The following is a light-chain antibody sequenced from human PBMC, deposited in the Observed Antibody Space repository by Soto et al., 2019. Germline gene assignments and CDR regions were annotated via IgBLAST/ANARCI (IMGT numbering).Light chain of an antibody. CDR1: QSVSSK. J-gene: IGKJ1*01. V-gene: IGKV3-15*01. Sequence: EIVMTQSPATLSVSPGERATLXXRASQSVSSKLAWYQQKPGQAPRLLXYGASTRATGIPARFSGSGSGTEFTLTISSLQSEDFAVYYCQQYNNWPPITFGQGTKVDIK. CDR3: QQYNNWPPIT. CDR2: GAS.